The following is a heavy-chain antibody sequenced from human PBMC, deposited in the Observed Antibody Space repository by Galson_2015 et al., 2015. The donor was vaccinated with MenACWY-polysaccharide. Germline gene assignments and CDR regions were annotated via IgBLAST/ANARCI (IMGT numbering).Heavy chain of an antibody. V-gene: IGHV3-48*03. CDR2: ISGGGAML. CDR1: GFTFSTYD. CDR3: ARDRGSYDAYDI. Sequence: SLRLSCVASGFTFSTYDMNWVRQSPEKGLQWIAYISGGGAMLHYPKSVKGRFPISRDNPKDSLYLEINSLTAEDTGLCYRARDRGSYDAYDIWGQGTVVTVSS. J-gene: IGHJ3*02. D-gene: IGHD5-18*01.